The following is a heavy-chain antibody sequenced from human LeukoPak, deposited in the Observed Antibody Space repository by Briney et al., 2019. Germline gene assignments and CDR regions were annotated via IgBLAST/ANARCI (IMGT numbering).Heavy chain of an antibody. J-gene: IGHJ4*02. D-gene: IGHD3-10*01. V-gene: IGHV4-34*01. Sequence: SETLSLTCTVSGGSISSYYWSWIRQPPGKGLEWIGEINHSGSTNYNPSLKSRVTMSVDTSKNQFSLKLSSVTAADTAVYYCARRTYYYASGSYSPPRYWGQGTLVTVSS. CDR3: ARRTYYYASGSYSPPRY. CDR1: GGSISSYY. CDR2: INHSGST.